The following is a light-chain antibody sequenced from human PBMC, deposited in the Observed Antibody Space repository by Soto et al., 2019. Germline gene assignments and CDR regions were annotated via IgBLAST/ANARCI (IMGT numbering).Light chain of an antibody. CDR3: QSFDSSLSGWV. Sequence: QSVLTQPPSVSGAPGQRVTISCTGSSSNIGAGCDVHWYQQLPGTAPKLLVSGDTNRPSGVPDRFSGSKSGTSASLAITGLRAEDEADYYCQSFDSSLSGWVFGGGTKLTVL. J-gene: IGLJ3*02. CDR2: GDT. CDR1: SSNIGAGCD. V-gene: IGLV1-40*01.